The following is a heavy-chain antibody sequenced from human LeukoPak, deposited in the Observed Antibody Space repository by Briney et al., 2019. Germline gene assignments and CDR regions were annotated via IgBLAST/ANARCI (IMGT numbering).Heavy chain of an antibody. D-gene: IGHD2-2*01. J-gene: IGHJ4*02. Sequence: GGSLRLSCAASGFTISTNYMSWVRQAPGKGLEWVSVIHSGGSTYYADSVKGRFTISRDNSKNTLYLQMNSLRVEDTAVYYCARDPPVCSSSCLDYWGQGTLVTVSS. CDR3: ARDPPVCSSSCLDY. CDR1: GFTISTNY. V-gene: IGHV3-53*01. CDR2: IHSGGST.